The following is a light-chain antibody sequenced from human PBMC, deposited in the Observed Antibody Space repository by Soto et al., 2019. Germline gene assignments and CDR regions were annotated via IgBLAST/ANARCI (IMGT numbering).Light chain of an antibody. Sequence: DIQLTQSPSFLSASEGDRVTITCRASQDIHVFLAWYQHKPGKAPRLLIDSASTLQSGVPSRFSGSRSGTEFTLTISSLQHEDIDTYSCQQYNSYPWTFGQGTKGDIK. CDR3: QQYNSYPWT. V-gene: IGKV1-9*01. CDR1: QDIHVF. CDR2: SAS. J-gene: IGKJ1*01.